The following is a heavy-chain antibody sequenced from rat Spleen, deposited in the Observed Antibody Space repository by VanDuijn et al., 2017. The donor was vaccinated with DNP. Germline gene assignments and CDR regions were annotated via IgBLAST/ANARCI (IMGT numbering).Heavy chain of an antibody. CDR3: ARVGYRVSNWYFDF. D-gene: IGHD1-4*01. CDR1: GFTFTNFY. Sequence: EVQLVESGGGLVQPGGSLKLSCAASGFTFTNFYMAWVRQPPKKGLEWVATISTSGTRTYYPDSVKGRFTISRDNAKSSLYLQMNSLKSEDTATYYCARVGYRVSNWYFDFWGPGTMVTVSS. V-gene: IGHV5-25*01. J-gene: IGHJ1*01. CDR2: ISTSGTRT.